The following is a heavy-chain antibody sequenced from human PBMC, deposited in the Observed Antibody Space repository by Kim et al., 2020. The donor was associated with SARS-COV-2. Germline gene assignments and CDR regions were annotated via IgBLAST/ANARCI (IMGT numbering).Heavy chain of an antibody. Sequence: ASVKVSCKASGYTFTSYAMNWVRQAPGQGLEWMGWINTNTGNPTYAQGFTGRFVFSLDTSVSTAYLQISSLKAEDTAVYYCARVMITFGGVIVPSFDYWGQGTLVTVSS. J-gene: IGHJ4*02. D-gene: IGHD3-16*02. CDR3: ARVMITFGGVIVPSFDY. V-gene: IGHV7-4-1*02. CDR1: GYTFTSYA. CDR2: INTNTGNP.